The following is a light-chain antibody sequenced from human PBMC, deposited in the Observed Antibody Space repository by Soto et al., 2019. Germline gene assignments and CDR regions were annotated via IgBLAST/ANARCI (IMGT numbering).Light chain of an antibody. V-gene: IGLV2-11*01. CDR3: CSYAGSYTWV. CDR2: GVN. CDR1: SSDVGDYNY. J-gene: IGLJ3*02. Sequence: QPVLTQPRSVSGSPGQSVTISCTGTSSDVGDYNYVSWYQHHPGKAPKLMIYGVNNRPSGVPDRFSGSKSGNTASLTISGLQADDEADYYCCSYAGSYTWVFGGGTKLTVL.